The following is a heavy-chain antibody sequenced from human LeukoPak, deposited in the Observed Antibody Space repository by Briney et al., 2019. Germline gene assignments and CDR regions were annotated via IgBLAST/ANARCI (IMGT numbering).Heavy chain of an antibody. V-gene: IGHV4-30-4*01. D-gene: IGHD2-15*01. CDR2: IYYSGST. Sequence: PSQTLSLTRTVSGGSISSGDYYWSWIRQPPGKGLEWIGYIYYSGSTYYNPSLKSRVTISVDTSKNQFSLKLSSVTAADTVVYYCARAVVVAATRWFDPWGQGTLVTVSS. CDR3: ARAVVVAATRWFDP. J-gene: IGHJ5*02. CDR1: GGSISSGDYY.